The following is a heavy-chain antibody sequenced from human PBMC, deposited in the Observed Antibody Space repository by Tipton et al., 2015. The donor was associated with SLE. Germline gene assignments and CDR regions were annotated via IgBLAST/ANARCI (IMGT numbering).Heavy chain of an antibody. V-gene: IGHV4-31*03. CDR2: IYYSGSP. CDR1: GGSISSGGYS. Sequence: TLSLTCTVSGGSISSGGYSWSWIRQLPGKGLEWIGYIYYSGSPYYNPSLKSRVTISVDTSKNQFSLKLSSVTAADTAVYYCARHFCTGGVCYDYWGQGTLVTVSS. J-gene: IGHJ4*02. D-gene: IGHD2-8*02. CDR3: ARHFCTGGVCYDY.